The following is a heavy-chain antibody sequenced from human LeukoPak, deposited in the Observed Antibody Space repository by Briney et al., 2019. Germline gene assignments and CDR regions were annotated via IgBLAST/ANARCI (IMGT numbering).Heavy chain of an antibody. D-gene: IGHD6-13*01. CDR2: ISYHGSNK. CDR1: GFTFSSYG. Sequence: PGGSLRLSCAASGFTFSSYGMHWVRQAPGKGLEWVAVISYHGSNKGYADSVKGRFTLSRDNSKNTLYLHMNSLRAEDTAVYYCAKGLPAAGFYYFDFWGQGTLVTVSS. CDR3: AKGLPAAGFYYFDF. V-gene: IGHV3-30*18. J-gene: IGHJ4*02.